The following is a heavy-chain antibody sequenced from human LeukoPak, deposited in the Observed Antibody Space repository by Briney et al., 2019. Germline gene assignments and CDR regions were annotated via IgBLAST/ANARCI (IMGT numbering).Heavy chain of an antibody. V-gene: IGHV1-18*04. J-gene: IGHJ5*02. CDR2: ISAYNGNT. CDR1: GYTFTSYG. CDR3: ARVGDGSGSYYENWFDP. D-gene: IGHD3-10*01. Sequence: ASVKVSCKASGYTFTSYGISWVRQAPGQGLEWMGWISAYNGNTNYAQKPQGRVTMTTDTSTSTAYMELRSLRSDDTAVYYCARVGDGSGSYYENWFDPWGQGTLVTVSS.